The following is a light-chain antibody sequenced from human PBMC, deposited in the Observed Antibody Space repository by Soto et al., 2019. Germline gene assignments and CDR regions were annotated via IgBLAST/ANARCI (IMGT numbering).Light chain of an antibody. V-gene: IGKV1-39*01. J-gene: IGKJ5*01. CDR2: AAS. CDR3: QQRLSWPIT. CDR1: QSISSY. Sequence: IQTTHSASSLSASVGGGVTITCRASQSISSYLNWYQQKPGKAPKLLIYAASSLQSGVPSRFSGSGSGTDFTLTIGSLEPEDFAVYYCQQRLSWPITFGQGTRLEIK.